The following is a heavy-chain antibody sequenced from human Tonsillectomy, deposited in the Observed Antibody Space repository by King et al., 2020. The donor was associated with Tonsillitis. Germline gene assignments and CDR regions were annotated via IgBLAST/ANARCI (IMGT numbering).Heavy chain of an antibody. CDR2: ISYDGSKK. CDR3: AKDLEY. J-gene: IGHJ4*02. Sequence: VQLVESGGGVVQPGGSLRLSCAGSGFPFSSFGMNWVRQAPGKGLEWVAVISYDGSKKYYADSVRGRFTISRYNSEKTLFLQMNSLRSEDTAIYYCAKDLEYGGQGILFTVSS. CDR1: GFPFSSFG. D-gene: IGHD2/OR15-2a*01. V-gene: IGHV3-30*18.